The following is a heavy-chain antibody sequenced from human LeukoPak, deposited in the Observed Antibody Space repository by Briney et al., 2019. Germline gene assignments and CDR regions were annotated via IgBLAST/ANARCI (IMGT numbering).Heavy chain of an antibody. V-gene: IGHV4-39*01. D-gene: IGHD6-13*01. Sequence: SETLSLTCTVSGGSISSSSYDWGWIRQPPGKGLEWIGSNSVSTYYNPSLKSRVTISVDTSKNQFSLKLSSVTAADTAVYYCARRPAASEALVYWGQRTLVTVSS. CDR2: NSVST. CDR3: ARRPAASEALVY. CDR1: GGSISSSSYD. J-gene: IGHJ4*02.